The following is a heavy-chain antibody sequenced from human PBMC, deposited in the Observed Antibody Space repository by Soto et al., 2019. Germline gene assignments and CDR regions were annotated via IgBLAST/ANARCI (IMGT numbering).Heavy chain of an antibody. CDR3: ARGNHRWLQLWYFDL. V-gene: IGHV1-69*16. CDR1: GGTFSSYT. J-gene: IGHJ2*01. CDR2: IIPILGTA. Sequence: QVQLVQSGAEVKKPGSSVTVSCQASGGTFSSYTISWVRQAPGQGLEWMGGIIPILGTANDAQKFQGRVTITADEATSTTSTELSRLRSEDTAVDYCARGNHRWLQLWYFDLWGRGTLVTASS. D-gene: IGHD5-12*01.